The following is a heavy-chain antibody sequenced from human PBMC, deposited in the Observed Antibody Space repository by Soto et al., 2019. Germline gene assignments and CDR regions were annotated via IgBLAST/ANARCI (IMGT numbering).Heavy chain of an antibody. Sequence: GGSLRLSCAASGFTFSSYWMSWVRQAPGKGLEWVANIKQDGSEKYYVESVKGRFTISRDNAKNSLYLQMNSLRAEGTAVYYCARLGYCTNGVCQEDAFDIWGQGTMVTVSS. CDR1: GFTFSSYW. J-gene: IGHJ3*02. D-gene: IGHD2-8*01. CDR2: IKQDGSEK. V-gene: IGHV3-7*05. CDR3: ARLGYCTNGVCQEDAFDI.